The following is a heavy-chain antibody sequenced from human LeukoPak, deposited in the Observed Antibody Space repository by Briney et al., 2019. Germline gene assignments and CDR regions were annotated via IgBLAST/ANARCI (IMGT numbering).Heavy chain of an antibody. D-gene: IGHD1-1*01. V-gene: IGHV3-9*01. Sequence: PGGSLRLSCAASGFTFDDYAMHWVRQVPGKGLEWVAGIAGNRISMAYADSMKGRFTISRDNAKNSLYLQMNSLRAEDTAFYYCVRRNNNFQFDPWGQGTLVTVSS. CDR1: GFTFDDYA. CDR2: IAGNRISM. J-gene: IGHJ5*02. CDR3: VRRNNNFQFDP.